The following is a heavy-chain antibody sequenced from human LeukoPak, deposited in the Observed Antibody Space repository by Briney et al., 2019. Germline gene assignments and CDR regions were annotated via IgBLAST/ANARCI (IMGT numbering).Heavy chain of an antibody. D-gene: IGHD3-10*01. Sequence: GGSLRLSCAASGFTFSSYEMNWVRQAPGKGLEWVSYISSSGSTIYYADSVKGRFTISRDNAKNSLYLQMNSLRAEDTAVYYCARDGQAMVRGVMFDPWGQGTLVTVSS. CDR3: ARDGQAMVRGVMFDP. CDR2: ISSSGSTI. V-gene: IGHV3-48*03. CDR1: GFTFSSYE. J-gene: IGHJ5*02.